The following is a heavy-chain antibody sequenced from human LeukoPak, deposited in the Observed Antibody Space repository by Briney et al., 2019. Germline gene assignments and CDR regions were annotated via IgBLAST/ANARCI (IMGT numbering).Heavy chain of an antibody. CDR3: ARGVVGAMGADYFDY. D-gene: IGHD1-26*01. CDR1: GGSISSYY. J-gene: IGHJ4*02. Sequence: PSETLSLTCTVSGGSISSYYWSWIRQHPGKGLEWIGYIYYSGSTYYNPSLKSRVTISVDTSKNQFSLKLSSVTAADTAVYYCARGVVGAMGADYFDYWGQGTLVTVSS. V-gene: IGHV4-59*06. CDR2: IYYSGST.